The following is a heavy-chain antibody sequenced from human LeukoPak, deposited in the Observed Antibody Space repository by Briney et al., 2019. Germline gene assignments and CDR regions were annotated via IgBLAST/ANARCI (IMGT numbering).Heavy chain of an antibody. CDR1: GFTFSSYS. J-gene: IGHJ3*02. V-gene: IGHV3-21*01. D-gene: IGHD1-26*01. Sequence: GGSLRLSCAASGFTFSSYSMNWVRQAPGRGLEWVSSISSSSSYIYYADSVKGRFTISRDNAKNSLYLQMNSLRAEDTAVYYCARDLVGATSGAFDIWGQGTMVTVSS. CDR2: ISSSSSYI. CDR3: ARDLVGATSGAFDI.